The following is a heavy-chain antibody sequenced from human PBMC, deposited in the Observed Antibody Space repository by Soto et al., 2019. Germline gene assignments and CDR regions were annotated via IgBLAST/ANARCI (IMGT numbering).Heavy chain of an antibody. V-gene: IGHV3-23*01. CDR3: AKVGYCSSTSCYALEETVRDPFDY. J-gene: IGHJ4*02. Sequence: GGSLRLSCAASGFTLSSYAMSWVRQAPGKGLEWVSAISGSGGSTYYADSVKGRFTISRDNSKNTLYLQMNSLRAEDTAVYYCAKVGYCSSTSCYALEETVRDPFDYWGQGTLVTVSS. D-gene: IGHD2-2*01. CDR2: ISGSGGST. CDR1: GFTLSSYA.